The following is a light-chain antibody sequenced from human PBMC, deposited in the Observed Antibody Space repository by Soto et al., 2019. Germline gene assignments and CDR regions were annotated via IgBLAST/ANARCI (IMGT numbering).Light chain of an antibody. CDR1: QTISSW. J-gene: IGKJ1*01. CDR3: QHYRSYSEA. Sequence: DIQMTQSPSTLSGSVGDRVTITCRASQTISSWLAWYQQKPGKAPKLLIYKASTLRSGVPSRFSGSGSGTELTLTTSSLEAYDFSNYYCQHYRSYSEAFGQGTKVELK. V-gene: IGKV1-5*03. CDR2: KAS.